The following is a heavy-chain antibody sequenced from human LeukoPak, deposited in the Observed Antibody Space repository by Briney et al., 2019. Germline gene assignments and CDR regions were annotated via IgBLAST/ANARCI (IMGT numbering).Heavy chain of an antibody. CDR2: ISAYNGNT. D-gene: IGHD6-19*01. J-gene: IGHJ3*02. V-gene: IGHV1-18*01. CDR3: ARDFEAVADEEGYDAFDI. Sequence: ASVEVSCKASGYTFTSYGISWVRQAPGQGLEWMGWISAYNGNTNYAQKLQGRVTMTTDTSTSRVYMELRSLRPDDTAVYYCARDFEAVADEEGYDAFDIWGQGTMVTVSS. CDR1: GYTFTSYG.